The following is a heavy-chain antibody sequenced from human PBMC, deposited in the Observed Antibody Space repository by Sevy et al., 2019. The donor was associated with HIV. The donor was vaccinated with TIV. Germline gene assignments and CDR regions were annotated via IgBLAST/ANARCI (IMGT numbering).Heavy chain of an antibody. V-gene: IGHV4-34*01. Sequence: SETLSLTCAVYAGSFSGYYWSWIRQPPGKGLEWIGEINHSGSTNYNPSLKSRVTISVDTSKNQFSLKLSSVTAADTAVYYCAERTMYCSGGSCYGMDVWGQGTTVTVSS. CDR3: AERTMYCSGGSCYGMDV. CDR2: INHSGST. J-gene: IGHJ6*02. CDR1: AGSFSGYY. D-gene: IGHD2-15*01.